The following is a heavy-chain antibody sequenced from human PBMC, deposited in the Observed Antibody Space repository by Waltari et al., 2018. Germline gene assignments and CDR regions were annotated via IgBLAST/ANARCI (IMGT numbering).Heavy chain of an antibody. CDR3: ARTVVVVAAYNWFDP. Sequence: QVQLVQSGAEVKKPGSSVKVSCKASGGTFSSYATSWVRQAPGQGLEWLGGIIPILGTANYAQKFQGRVTITTDESTSTAYMELSSLRSEDTAVYYCARTVVVVAAYNWFDPWGQGTLVTVSS. D-gene: IGHD2-15*01. J-gene: IGHJ5*02. CDR2: IIPILGTA. CDR1: GGTFSSYA. V-gene: IGHV1-69*05.